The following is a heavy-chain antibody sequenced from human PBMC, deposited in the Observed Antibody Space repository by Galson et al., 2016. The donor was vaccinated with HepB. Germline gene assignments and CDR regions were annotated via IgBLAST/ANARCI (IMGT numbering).Heavy chain of an antibody. J-gene: IGHJ3*02. Sequence: SLRLSCAASGFTFSSYAMHWVRQAPGKGLEWVAVISYDGNIKYYADSVKGRFSISRDTSKNTLYVQMNSLRPEDTAVYYCARGGLTILDAFHIWGQGTMVTVSS. CDR3: ARGGLTILDAFHI. V-gene: IGHV3-30-3*01. CDR1: GFTFSSYA. D-gene: IGHD3-3*01. CDR2: ISYDGNIK.